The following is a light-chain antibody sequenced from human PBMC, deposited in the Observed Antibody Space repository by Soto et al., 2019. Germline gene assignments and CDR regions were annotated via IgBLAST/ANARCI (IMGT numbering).Light chain of an antibody. CDR1: QSVSDR. CDR2: DAS. J-gene: IGKJ1*01. CDR3: QQYHSYWT. V-gene: IGKV1-5*01. Sequence: MTQSPDTLSVSPGERATLSCRASQSVSDRVVWYQQKPGKAPKHLIYDASNLESGVPYRFSGAGSGTDFNLTISSLQTDHFPTYYCQQYHSYWTFGQGTKV.